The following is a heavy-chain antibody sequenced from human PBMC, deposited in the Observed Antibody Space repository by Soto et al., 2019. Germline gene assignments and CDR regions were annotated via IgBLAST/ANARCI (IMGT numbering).Heavy chain of an antibody. CDR2: IIPIFGTA. CDR3: ARGLYGGNYYFDY. D-gene: IGHD3-16*01. Sequence: GVSVKVSCKASGGAFSSYAISWVRQAPGQGLEWMGGIIPIFGTANYAQKFQGRVTITADESTSTAYMELSSLRSEDTAVYYCARGLYGGNYYFDYWGQGTMVTVSS. CDR1: GGAFSSYA. V-gene: IGHV1-69*13. J-gene: IGHJ4*02.